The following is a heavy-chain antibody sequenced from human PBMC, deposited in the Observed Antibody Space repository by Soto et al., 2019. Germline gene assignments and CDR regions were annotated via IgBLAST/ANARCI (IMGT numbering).Heavy chain of an antibody. V-gene: IGHV1-8*01. CDR2: MNPNSGNT. J-gene: IGHJ5*02. CDR1: GYTFTNYD. CDR3: ARDYDGNSGWFDP. Sequence: QVQLVQSGAEVKKPGASVKVSCKASGYTFTNYDINWVRQATGQGLEWLGWMNPNSGNTGYAQKFQGRVSMTRNPSISTGYMELSSLRSEDTAVYYCARDYDGNSGWFDPWGQGTLVTVSS. D-gene: IGHD4-17*01.